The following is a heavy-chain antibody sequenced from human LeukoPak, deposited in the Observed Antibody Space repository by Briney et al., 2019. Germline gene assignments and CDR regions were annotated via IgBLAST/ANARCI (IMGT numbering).Heavy chain of an antibody. CDR3: ARDFGYSYGYGFDY. CDR1: GGSISSYY. CDR2: IYYSGST. J-gene: IGHJ4*02. V-gene: IGHV4-59*01. Sequence: SKTLSLTCTVSGGSISSYYWSWIRQPPGKGLEWIGYIYYSGSTNYNPSLKSRVTISVDTSKNQFSLKLSSVTAADTAVYYCARDFGYSYGYGFDYWGQGTLATVSS. D-gene: IGHD5-18*01.